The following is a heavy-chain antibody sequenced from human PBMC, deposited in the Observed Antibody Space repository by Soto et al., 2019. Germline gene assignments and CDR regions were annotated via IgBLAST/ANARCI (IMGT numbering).Heavy chain of an antibody. V-gene: IGHV3-74*01. D-gene: IGHD3-10*01. J-gene: IGHJ4*02. CDR3: ARGGFSGSGSFIQGDY. Sequence: EVQLVESGGGLVQPGGSLRLSCAASGFTFSSYWMHWVRQAPGKGLVWVSRIKSDGSNINYADSVKGRFTISRDNAKNTLYLQMNSLRAEDTAIYYCARGGFSGSGSFIQGDYWGQGTLVPSPQ. CDR2: IKSDGSNI. CDR1: GFTFSSYW.